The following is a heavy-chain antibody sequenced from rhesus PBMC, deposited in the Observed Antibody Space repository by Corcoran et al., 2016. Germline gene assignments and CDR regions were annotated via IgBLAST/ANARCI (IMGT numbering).Heavy chain of an antibody. J-gene: IGHJ3*01. V-gene: IGHV4-169*02. CDR1: GGSISSSY. Sequence: QLQLQESGPGLVKPSATLSVTCAVSGGSISSSYWSWIRQAPGKGLEWIGYIYGSGSSTNYNPTLKSRVTLSVDTSKNQLSLKLSSVTAADTAVYYCASYNWKGGAFDFWGQGLRVTVSS. CDR3: ASYNWKGGAFDF. D-gene: IGHD1-26*01. CDR2: IYGSGSST.